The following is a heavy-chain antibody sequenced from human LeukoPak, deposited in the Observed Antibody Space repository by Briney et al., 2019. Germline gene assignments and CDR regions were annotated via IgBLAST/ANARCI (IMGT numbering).Heavy chain of an antibody. J-gene: IGHJ4*02. CDR1: GYTFTAFY. D-gene: IGHD6-13*01. V-gene: IGHV1-2*02. CDR3: TRSAAISRRWSLFDY. Sequence: ASVKVSCSPCGYTFTAFYIHWVRQAPGQGLEWMGWISPNTGDTKFAQKFEGGVTLTRDTSTSTAYMELNGLTSADTAVYYCTRSAAISRRWSLFDYWGQGTLVTVSP. CDR2: ISPNTGDT.